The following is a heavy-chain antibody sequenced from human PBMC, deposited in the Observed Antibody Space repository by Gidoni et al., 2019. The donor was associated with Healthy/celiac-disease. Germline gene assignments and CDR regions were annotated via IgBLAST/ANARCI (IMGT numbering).Heavy chain of an antibody. Sequence: EVQLVESGGGFVQPGGALRLPCAASGFTFSSYWLHWVRQAPGKGLVWVSRINSDGSSTSYADSVKGRLTISRDNAKNTLYLQMNSLRAEDTAVYYWAGAYSSGRVGYFDLWGRGTLVTVSS. CDR3: AGAYSSGRVGYFDL. V-gene: IGHV3-74*01. J-gene: IGHJ2*01. D-gene: IGHD6-25*01. CDR1: GFTFSSYW. CDR2: INSDGSST.